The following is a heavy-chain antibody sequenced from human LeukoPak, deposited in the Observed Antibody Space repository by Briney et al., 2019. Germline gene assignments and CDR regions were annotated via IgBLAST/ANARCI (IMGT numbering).Heavy chain of an antibody. Sequence: GGSLRLSCAASGFTFSSHAMAWVRQAPGKGLEWVSAIGGRGGSTYYADSVKGRFTISRDNSKNTLYLQMNSLRAEDTAVYYCAKDPGYCSSTNCYGYYYYMDVWGQGTTVTVSS. CDR3: AKDPGYCSSTNCYGYYYYMDV. D-gene: IGHD2-2*01. CDR1: GFTFSSHA. J-gene: IGHJ6*03. V-gene: IGHV3-23*01. CDR2: IGGRGGST.